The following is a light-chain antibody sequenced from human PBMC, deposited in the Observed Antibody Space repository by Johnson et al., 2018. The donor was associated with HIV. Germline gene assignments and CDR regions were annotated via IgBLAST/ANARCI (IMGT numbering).Light chain of an antibody. CDR1: SSNMGSYA. V-gene: IGLV1-51*01. CDR3: ATWDGSLTIGGV. Sequence: QSVLTQPPSVSAAPGQKVTISFSGRSSNMGSYAISWYQQLPGTVPKLLMYENNKRPSGIPDRFSGSKSGTSATLGITGLQPGDEADYYCATWDGSLTIGGVLGTGTKITVL. CDR2: ENN. J-gene: IGLJ1*01.